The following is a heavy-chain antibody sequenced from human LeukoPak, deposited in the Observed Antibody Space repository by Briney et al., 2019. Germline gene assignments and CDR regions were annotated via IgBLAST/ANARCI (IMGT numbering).Heavy chain of an antibody. CDR1: GYSISSGYY. Sequence: SETLSLPCTVSGYSISSGYYWGWIRQPPGKGLEWIGSIYHCGSTYYNPSLKSRVTISVDTSKNQFSLKLSSVTAADTAVYYCARVLTGDSYYFDYWGQGTLVTVSS. CDR3: ARVLTGDSYYFDY. V-gene: IGHV4-38-2*02. D-gene: IGHD7-27*01. CDR2: IYHCGST. J-gene: IGHJ4*02.